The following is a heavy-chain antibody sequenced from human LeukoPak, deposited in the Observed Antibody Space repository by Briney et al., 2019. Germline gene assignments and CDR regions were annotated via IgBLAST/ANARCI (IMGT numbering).Heavy chain of an antibody. Sequence: PSETLSLTCTVSGGSISSYYWSWIRQPPGKGLEWIGYIYYSGSTNYNPSLKSRVTISVDTSKNQFPLKLSSVTAADTAVYYCAGFGENGMDVWGQGTTVTVSS. V-gene: IGHV4-59*01. D-gene: IGHD3-10*01. CDR2: IYYSGST. J-gene: IGHJ6*02. CDR1: GGSISSYY. CDR3: AGFGENGMDV.